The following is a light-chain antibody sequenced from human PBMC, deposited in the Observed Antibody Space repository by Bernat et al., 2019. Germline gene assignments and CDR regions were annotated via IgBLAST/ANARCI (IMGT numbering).Light chain of an antibody. CDR1: QGISSW. Sequence: DIQMTQSPSSVSASVGDRVTITCRVSQGISSWLAWYQQKSGKAHKLLIYAASSLQSGVPSRVSCSGSGTAFTITISSLQAEDFATYYCHQANSCPSFGRGTKMVIK. V-gene: IGKV1-12*02. CDR2: AAS. J-gene: IGKJ2*01. CDR3: HQANSCPS.